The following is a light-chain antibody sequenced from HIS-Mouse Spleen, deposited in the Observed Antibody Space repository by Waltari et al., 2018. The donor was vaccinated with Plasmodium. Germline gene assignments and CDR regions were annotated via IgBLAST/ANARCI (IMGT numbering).Light chain of an antibody. CDR2: GKN. V-gene: IGLV3-19*01. CDR1: SLRRYY. Sequence: SSELTQDPAVSVALGQTVRITCQGDSLRRYYAIWYQQKPGQAPVLVIYGKNNRPSGIPDRFSGSSSGNTASLTITGAQAEDEADYYCNSRDSSGNHQVFGGGTKLTVL. CDR3: NSRDSSGNHQV. J-gene: IGLJ3*02.